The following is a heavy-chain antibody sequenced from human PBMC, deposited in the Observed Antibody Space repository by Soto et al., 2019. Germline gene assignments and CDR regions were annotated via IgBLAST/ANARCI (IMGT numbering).Heavy chain of an antibody. CDR3: ARRYSSYDGYNWFDP. D-gene: IGHD5-12*01. CDR1: GVSISSYY. J-gene: IGHJ5*02. CDR2: IYYSGST. Sequence: PSETLSLTCTVSGVSISSYYWSWFRQPPGKGLEWIAYIYYSGSTNYNPSLKSRVTISIDTSNNQFSLKLNSVTAADTAVYYCARRYSSYDGYNWFDPWGQGTLVTVS. V-gene: IGHV4-59*08.